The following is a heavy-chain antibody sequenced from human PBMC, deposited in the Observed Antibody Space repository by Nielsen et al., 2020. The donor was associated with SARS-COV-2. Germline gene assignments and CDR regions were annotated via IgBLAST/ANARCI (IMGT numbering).Heavy chain of an antibody. D-gene: IGHD3-10*01. CDR2: IYYSGST. CDR3: ARVYYYGSGSPLFDY. V-gene: IGHV4-30-4*01. CDR1: GGSISSGDYY. Sequence: LRLSCTVSGGSISSGDYYWSWIRQPPGKGLEWIGYIYYSGSTYYNPSLKSRVTISVDTSKNQFSLKLSSVTAADTAVYYCARVYYYGSGSPLFDYWGQGTLVTVPS. J-gene: IGHJ4*02.